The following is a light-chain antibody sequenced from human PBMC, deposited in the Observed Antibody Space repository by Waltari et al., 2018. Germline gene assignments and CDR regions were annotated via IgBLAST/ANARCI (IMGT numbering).Light chain of an antibody. Sequence: QSVLPQPPSASGTPGQRVTISCSGSSSNLGSNYGYWYQQLPGTAPNLLIYRNTQRPSGVPDRFAGSKSGTSASLAISGLRSEDEADYYCAAWDDSLSGPVLGGGTKLTVL. CDR3: AAWDDSLSGPV. J-gene: IGLJ2*01. CDR2: RNT. CDR1: SSNLGSNY. V-gene: IGLV1-47*01.